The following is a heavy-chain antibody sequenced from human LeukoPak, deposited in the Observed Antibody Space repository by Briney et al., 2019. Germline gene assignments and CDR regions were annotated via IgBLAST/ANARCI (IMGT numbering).Heavy chain of an antibody. CDR1: GGSIGSHIFY. CDR2: IYYTGDT. D-gene: IGHD3-10*01. J-gene: IGHJ5*02. Sequence: SETLSLTCTVSGGSIGSHIFYWNWIRQRPGEGLEWIGYIYYTGDTFYNPSLKSRVSISLDTSQNQFSLTMSSVTAADTAMYYCARGLGDYGSGSYYNNWFDPWGQGTLVTVSS. V-gene: IGHV4-31*03. CDR3: ARGLGDYGSGSYYNNWFDP.